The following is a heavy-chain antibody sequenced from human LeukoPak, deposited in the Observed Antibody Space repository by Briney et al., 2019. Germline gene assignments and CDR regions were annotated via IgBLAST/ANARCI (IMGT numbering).Heavy chain of an antibody. CDR1: GFTFSSYA. CDR3: AKDGPEYYDYVWGSYRYYGYYFDY. V-gene: IGHV3-23*01. CDR2: ISGSGGST. D-gene: IGHD3-16*02. J-gene: IGHJ4*02. Sequence: AGGSLRLSCAASGFTFSSYAMSWVRQAPGKGLEWVSAISGSGGSTYYADSVKGRFTISRDNSKNTLHLQMNSLRAEDTAVYYCAKDGPEYYDYVWGSYRYYGYYFDYWGQGTLVTVSS.